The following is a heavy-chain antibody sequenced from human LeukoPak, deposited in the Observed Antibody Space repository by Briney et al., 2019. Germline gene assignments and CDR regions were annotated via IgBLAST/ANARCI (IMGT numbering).Heavy chain of an antibody. Sequence: TGGSLRLSCTASGFKFDDYGMTWVRQAPGKGLEWVSSISSSSSHIYYADSVRGRLTISRDNAKSSLFLQMKSLRGEDTAVYYCARCTTGKTFGSLREIKKSREIDYWGQGTLVTVSS. V-gene: IGHV3-21*01. D-gene: IGHD1-1*01. J-gene: IGHJ4*02. CDR3: ARCTTGKTFGSLREIKKSREIDY. CDR2: ISSSSSHI. CDR1: GFKFDDYG.